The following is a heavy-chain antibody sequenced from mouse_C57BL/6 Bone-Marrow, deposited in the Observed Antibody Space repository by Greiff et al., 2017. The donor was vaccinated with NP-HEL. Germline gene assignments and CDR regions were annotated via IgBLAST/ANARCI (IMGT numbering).Heavy chain of an antibody. Sequence: EVQRVESGGGLVKPGGSLKLSCAASGFTFSSYAMSWVRQTPEKRLEWVATISAGGSYTYYPDNVKGRFTISRANAKNTLYLQMSHLKSEDTAMYYFARSLTTVVAHWYFDVWGTGTTVTVSS. CDR1: GFTFSSYA. D-gene: IGHD1-1*01. CDR3: ARSLTTVVAHWYFDV. V-gene: IGHV5-4*01. J-gene: IGHJ1*03. CDR2: ISAGGSYT.